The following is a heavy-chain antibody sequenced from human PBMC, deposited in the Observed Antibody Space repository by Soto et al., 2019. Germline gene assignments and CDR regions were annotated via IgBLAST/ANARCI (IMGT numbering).Heavy chain of an antibody. Sequence: QVQVVQSGAEVKKPGASVKVSCKTSGYTFTNYHVHWVRQAPGQGLEWMGAINPNGGSTTYAQHLQGIVTMTSDSSTSTVYMEMGSLRSDDSVVYYCALPKNTLGWYNFWGQVTLVTVS. CDR2: INPNGGST. CDR1: GYTFTNYH. D-gene: IGHD6-19*01. J-gene: IGHJ4*02. CDR3: ALPKNTLGWYNF. V-gene: IGHV1-46*01.